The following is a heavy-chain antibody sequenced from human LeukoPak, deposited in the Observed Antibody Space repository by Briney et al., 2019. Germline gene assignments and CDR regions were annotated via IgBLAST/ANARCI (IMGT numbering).Heavy chain of an antibody. CDR1: GYTLTELS. CDR3: ARGRSFPPADY. V-gene: IGHV1-8*01. Sequence: ASVTVSFEGSGYTLTELSMHWVRQAPGQGGEWMGWMNPNSGNTGYAQKFQGRVTMTRNTSISTAYMELSSLRSEDTAVYYCARGRSFPPADYWGQGTLVTVSS. J-gene: IGHJ4*02. CDR2: MNPNSGNT.